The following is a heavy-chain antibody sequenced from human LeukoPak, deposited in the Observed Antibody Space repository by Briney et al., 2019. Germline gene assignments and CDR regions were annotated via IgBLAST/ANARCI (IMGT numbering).Heavy chain of an antibody. CDR1: GGSFSGYY. D-gene: IGHD3-10*01. CDR3: ARVGRYYGSGPTD. CDR2: INHSGST. Sequence: SETLSLTCAVYGGSFSGYYWSWIRQPPGKGLEWIGEINHSGSTNYNPSLKSRVTISVDTSKNQFSLKLSSVTAADTAVYYCARVGRYYGSGPTDWGQGTLVTVSS. J-gene: IGHJ4*02. V-gene: IGHV4-34*01.